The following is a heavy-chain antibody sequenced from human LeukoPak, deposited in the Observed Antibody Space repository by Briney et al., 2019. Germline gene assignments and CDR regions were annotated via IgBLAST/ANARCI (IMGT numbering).Heavy chain of an antibody. D-gene: IGHD5-24*01. CDR2: FDPEDGET. V-gene: IGHV1-24*01. CDR1: GYSLTELS. Sequence: ASVKVSCKVSGYSLTELSMHWVRQAPGKGLEWMGGFDPEDGETIYAQKFQGRVTMTEDTSTDTAYMELSSLRSEDTAVYYCATAGMATIMPLDYWGQGTLVTVSS. J-gene: IGHJ4*02. CDR3: ATAGMATIMPLDY.